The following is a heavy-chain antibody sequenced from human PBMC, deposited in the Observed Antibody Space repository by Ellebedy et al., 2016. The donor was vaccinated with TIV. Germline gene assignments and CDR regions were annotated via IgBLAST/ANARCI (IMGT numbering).Heavy chain of an antibody. V-gene: IGHV4-59*08. CDR3: ARHVQMEWLLSPVYGMDV. D-gene: IGHD3-3*01. J-gene: IGHJ6*02. Sequence: MPSETLSLTCTVSGGSMKNYYWTWIRQPPGKGLEWLGQIFYSGSTNYNPSLKSRVTISVDTSKNQFSLKLSSVTAADTAVYYCARHVQMEWLLSPVYGMDVWGQGTTVTVSS. CDR2: IFYSGST. CDR1: GGSMKNYY.